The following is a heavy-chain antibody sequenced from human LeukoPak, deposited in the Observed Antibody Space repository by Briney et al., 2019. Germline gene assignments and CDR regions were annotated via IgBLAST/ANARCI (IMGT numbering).Heavy chain of an antibody. CDR2: IYYSGNT. Sequence: PSETLSLTCSVSGGSISSSAYYWGWIRQPPGQGLEWIGSIYYSGNTYYNPSLKSPVTISIDTSKSQFSLKLSSVTAADTAVYYCARATPPVAGYYFDYWGQGTLVTVSS. CDR1: GGSISSSAYY. V-gene: IGHV4-39*07. CDR3: ARATPPVAGYYFDY. J-gene: IGHJ4*02. D-gene: IGHD6-19*01.